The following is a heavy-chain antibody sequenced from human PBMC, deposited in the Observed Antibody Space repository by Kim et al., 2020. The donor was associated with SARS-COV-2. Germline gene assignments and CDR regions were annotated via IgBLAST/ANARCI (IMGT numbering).Heavy chain of an antibody. D-gene: IGHD3-10*01. CDR1: GFTFGDYA. CDR2: IRSKAYGGTT. V-gene: IGHV3-49*04. J-gene: IGHJ4*02. CDR3: TRVSGVRGVFDY. Sequence: GGSLRLSCTASGFTFGDYAMSWVRQAPGKGLEWVGFIRSKAYGGTTEYAASVKGRFTISRDDSKSIAYLQMNSLKTEDTAVYYCTRVSGVRGVFDYWGQGTLVTVSS.